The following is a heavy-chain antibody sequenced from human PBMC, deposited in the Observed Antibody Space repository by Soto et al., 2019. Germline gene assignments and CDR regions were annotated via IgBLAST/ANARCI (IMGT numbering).Heavy chain of an antibody. V-gene: IGHV3-30*04. Sequence: GESLKISCAASGFTFSSYAMHWVRQAPGKGLEWVAVISYDGSNKYYADSVKGRFTISRDNSKNTLYLQMNSLRAEDTAVYYCARDKRGDYGDYYFQHWGQGTLVTVSS. J-gene: IGHJ1*01. CDR3: ARDKRGDYGDYYFQH. D-gene: IGHD4-17*01. CDR2: ISYDGSNK. CDR1: GFTFSSYA.